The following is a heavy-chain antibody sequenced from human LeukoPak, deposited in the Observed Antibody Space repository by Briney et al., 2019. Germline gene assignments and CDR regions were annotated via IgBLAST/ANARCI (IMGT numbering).Heavy chain of an antibody. D-gene: IGHD2-15*01. CDR1: GFAFSING. CDR2: ISYDGTSK. V-gene: IGHV3-30*18. Sequence: GGSLRLSCAASGFAFSINGMHWVRQAPGKGLEWVAIISYDGTSKYYADSVRGRFTISRDNSKNTLHLQMNSLRAEDTAVYYCAKPGSCSGSGCINWFDPWGQGTLVTVSS. J-gene: IGHJ5*02. CDR3: AKPGSCSGSGCINWFDP.